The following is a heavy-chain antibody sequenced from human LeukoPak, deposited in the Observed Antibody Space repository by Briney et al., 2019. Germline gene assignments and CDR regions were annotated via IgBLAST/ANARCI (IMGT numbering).Heavy chain of an antibody. CDR2: IIPIFGTA. CDR3: ARERFTIFGVVIRYNWFDP. D-gene: IGHD3-3*01. CDR1: GGTFSSYA. V-gene: IGHV1-69*05. Sequence: SVKVSCKASGGTFSSYAISWVRQAPGQGLEWMGRIIPIFGTANYAQKFQGRVTITTDESTSTAYMELSSLRSEDTAVYYCARERFTIFGVVIRYNWFDPWGQGTLVTVSS. J-gene: IGHJ5*02.